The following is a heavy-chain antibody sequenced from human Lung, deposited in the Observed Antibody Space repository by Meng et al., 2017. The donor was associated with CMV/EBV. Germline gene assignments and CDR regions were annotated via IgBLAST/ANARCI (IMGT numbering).Heavy chain of an antibody. V-gene: IGHV3-23*03. Sequence: GGSLRLXCAASGFTFSSYAMSWVRQAPGKGLEWVSVIYSGGSSTYYADSVKGRFTISRDNSKNTLYLQMNSLRAEDTAVYYCAKVRGYCSSTSCSPLHYWXQGTVVTVSS. CDR2: IYSGGSST. J-gene: IGHJ4*02. CDR3: AKVRGYCSSTSCSPLHY. D-gene: IGHD2-2*01. CDR1: GFTFSSYA.